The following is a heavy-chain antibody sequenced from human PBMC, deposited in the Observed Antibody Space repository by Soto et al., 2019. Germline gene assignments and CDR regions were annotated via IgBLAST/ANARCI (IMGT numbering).Heavy chain of an antibody. Sequence: EVQLLESGGGLVQPGGSLRLSCAASGFTFSSYAMSWVRQAPGKGLEWVSAISGSGGSTYYADSVKGRFTISRDNTKNTLYLQMNRLRAEDTAVYYCAKDQQQQLVRCRAGMVIYWGQGPLVTVSS. CDR2: ISGSGGST. D-gene: IGHD6-13*01. V-gene: IGHV3-23*01. CDR1: GFTFSSYA. J-gene: IGHJ4*02. CDR3: AKDQQQQLVRCRAGMVIY.